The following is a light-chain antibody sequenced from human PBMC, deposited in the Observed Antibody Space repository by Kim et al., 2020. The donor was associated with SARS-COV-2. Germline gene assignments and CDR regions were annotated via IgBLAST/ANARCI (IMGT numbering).Light chain of an antibody. CDR3: QQYDNLPVT. CDR1: QDISNY. Sequence: DIQMTQSPSYLSASVGDRVTITCQASQDISNYLNWYQQKPGKAPKLLIYDASNLETGVPSRFSGSGSGTDFTFTISSLQPEDIATYYCQQYDNLPVTFGGGTKVDIK. J-gene: IGKJ4*01. V-gene: IGKV1-33*01. CDR2: DAS.